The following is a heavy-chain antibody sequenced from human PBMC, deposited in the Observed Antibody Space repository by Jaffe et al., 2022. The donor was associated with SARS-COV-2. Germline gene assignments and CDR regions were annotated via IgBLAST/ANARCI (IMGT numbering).Heavy chain of an antibody. CDR3: ARDLRYYYDSSVPYGMDV. CDR2: IYSGGST. D-gene: IGHD3-22*01. CDR1: GFTVSSNY. J-gene: IGHJ6*02. V-gene: IGHV3-53*01. Sequence: EVQLVESGGGLIQPGGSLRLSCAASGFTVSSNYMSWVRQAPGKGLEWVSVIYSGGSTYYADSVKGRFTISRDNSKNTLYLQMNSLRAEDTAVYYCARDLRYYYDSSVPYGMDVWGQGTTVTVSS.